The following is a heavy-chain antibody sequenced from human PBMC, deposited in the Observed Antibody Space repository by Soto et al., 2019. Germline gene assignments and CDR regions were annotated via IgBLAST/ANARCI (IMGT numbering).Heavy chain of an antibody. J-gene: IGHJ4*02. D-gene: IGHD6-13*01. CDR3: ARVPRDSSTWSFDY. V-gene: IGHV3-23*01. CDR1: GFTFSSYA. Sequence: PGGSLRLSCAASGFTFSSYAMSWVRQAPGKGLEWVSVISGSGGSTYYADSVKGRCTISRDNSKNTLYVQMSSLRADDTAVYYCARVPRDSSTWSFDYWGQGTLVTVSS. CDR2: ISGSGGST.